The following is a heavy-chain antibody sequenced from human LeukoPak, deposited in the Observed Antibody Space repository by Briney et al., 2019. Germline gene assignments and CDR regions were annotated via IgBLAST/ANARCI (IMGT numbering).Heavy chain of an antibody. V-gene: IGHV3-23*01. J-gene: IGHJ5*02. CDR1: GFTFSNHA. CDR2: ISGGGVAI. Sequence: GGSLRLSCAASGFTFSNHAMSWVRQAPGKGLQWVSAISGGGVAIYYADSVKGRFTISRDNSKNTLHLQMNSLRAEDTAVYYCAKGGYCSSTSCYVGWFDPWGQGTLVTVSS. CDR3: AKGGYCSSTSCYVGWFDP. D-gene: IGHD2-2*01.